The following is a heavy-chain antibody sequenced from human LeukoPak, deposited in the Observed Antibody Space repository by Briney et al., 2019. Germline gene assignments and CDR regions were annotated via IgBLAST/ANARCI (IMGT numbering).Heavy chain of an antibody. CDR1: GYTFTGYY. Sequence: ASVKVSCKASGYTFTGYYMHWVRQAPGQGLEWMGWINPNSGGTNCAQKFQGRVTMTRDTSISTAYMELSRLRSDDTAVYYCASSGYDFRYYYGMDVWGQGTTVTVSS. J-gene: IGHJ6*02. CDR3: ASSGYDFRYYYGMDV. CDR2: INPNSGGT. V-gene: IGHV1-2*02. D-gene: IGHD5-12*01.